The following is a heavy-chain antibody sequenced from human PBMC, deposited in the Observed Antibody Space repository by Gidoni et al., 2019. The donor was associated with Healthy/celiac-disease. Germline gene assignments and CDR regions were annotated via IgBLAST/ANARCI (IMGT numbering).Heavy chain of an antibody. Sequence: EVQLLESGAGLVQPGGSLRISCATSGITFSSYAMSWARQDPVKGLEWVPAISGSGGSTYYAVSVKGRFTISRDNSKNTLYLQMNSLRAEDTAVYYCAKAMATKGHGIDYWGQGTLVTVSS. J-gene: IGHJ4*02. D-gene: IGHD5-12*01. CDR2: ISGSGGST. CDR1: GITFSSYA. V-gene: IGHV3-23*01. CDR3: AKAMATKGHGIDY.